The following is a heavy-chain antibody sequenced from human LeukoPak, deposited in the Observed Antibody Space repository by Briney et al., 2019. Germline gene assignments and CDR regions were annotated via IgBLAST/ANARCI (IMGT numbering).Heavy chain of an antibody. CDR3: ARDRGRDYGDY. J-gene: IGHJ4*02. Sequence: PGGSLRLSCAASGFTFSTYWMAWVRQAPGKGLEWVANIKGDGSEKYHGDSVTGRFTISRDNAKNSLYLQMNSLRAEDTAVYYCARDRGRDYGDYWGQGTLVTVSS. CDR1: GFTFSTYW. CDR2: IKGDGSEK. V-gene: IGHV3-7*01. D-gene: IGHD2-15*01.